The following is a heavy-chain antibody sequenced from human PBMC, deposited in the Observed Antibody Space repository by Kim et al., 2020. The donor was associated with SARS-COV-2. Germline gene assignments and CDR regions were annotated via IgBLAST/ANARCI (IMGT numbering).Heavy chain of an antibody. CDR1: GFTFSDYY. J-gene: IGHJ4*02. D-gene: IGHD3-9*01. Sequence: GGSLRLSCAASGFTFSDYYMSWIRQAPGKGLEWVSYISSSSSYTNYADSVKGRFTISRDNAKNSLYLQMNSLRAEDTAVYYCARAGYYDILTGYYNSVDYWGQGTLFTVSS. CDR3: ARAGYYDILTGYYNSVDY. V-gene: IGHV3-11*03. CDR2: ISSSSSYT.